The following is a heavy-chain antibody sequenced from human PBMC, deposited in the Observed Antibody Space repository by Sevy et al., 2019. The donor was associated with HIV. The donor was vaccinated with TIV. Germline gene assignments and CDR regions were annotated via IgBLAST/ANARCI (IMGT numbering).Heavy chain of an antibody. CDR2: ISSISSTI. V-gene: IGHV3-48*02. Sequence: GGSLRLSCAASGFIFSSYSMNWVRQAPGKGLEWVSYISSISSTIHYADSVKGRFTISRDNAKNSLNLQMNSLRDEDTAVYYCARGIGIAGAGTIYWGQGTLVTVSS. CDR3: ARGIGIAGAGTIY. CDR1: GFIFSSYS. D-gene: IGHD6-19*01. J-gene: IGHJ4*02.